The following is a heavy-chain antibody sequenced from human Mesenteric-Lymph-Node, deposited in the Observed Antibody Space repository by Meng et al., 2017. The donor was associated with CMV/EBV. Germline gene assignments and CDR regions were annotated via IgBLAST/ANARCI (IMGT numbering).Heavy chain of an antibody. Sequence: ASVKVSCKASGYTFTSYGISWVRQAPGQGLEWMGGIIPIFGTANYAQKFQGRVTITTDESTSTAYMELSSLRSEDTAVYYCAREPWELLPPNHYYYYGMDVWGQGTTVTVSS. V-gene: IGHV1-69*05. D-gene: IGHD1-26*01. J-gene: IGHJ6*02. CDR2: IIPIFGTA. CDR1: GYTFTSYG. CDR3: AREPWELLPPNHYYYYGMDV.